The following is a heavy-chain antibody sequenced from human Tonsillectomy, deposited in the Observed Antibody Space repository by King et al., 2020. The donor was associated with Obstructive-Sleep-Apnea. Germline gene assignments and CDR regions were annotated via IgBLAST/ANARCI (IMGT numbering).Heavy chain of an antibody. CDR1: GYRFTNYW. CDR2: IYPGDSDT. V-gene: IGHV5-51*01. CDR3: ARLLTLTSYYLDS. D-gene: IGHD3-9*01. J-gene: IGHJ4*02. Sequence: VQLVESGAEVKKPGESLKLSCKGSGYRFTNYWIGWVRQMPGQGLEYMGLIYPGDSDTRYSPSFQGQVTISADKSISTAYLQWSSLKASDTAIYYCARLLTLTSYYLDSWGQGTLVTVSS.